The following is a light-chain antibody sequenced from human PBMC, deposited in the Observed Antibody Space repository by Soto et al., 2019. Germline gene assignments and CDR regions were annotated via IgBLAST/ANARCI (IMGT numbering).Light chain of an antibody. Sequence: EIVLTQSPGTLSLSPGERATLSCRASQSVSSTYLIWYQQKPGQAPRLLIYGASSRATGIPARFSGSGSGTEFTLTISSLQSEDFAVYYCQQYHNWPITFGQGTRLEIK. CDR2: GAS. V-gene: IGKV3D-15*01. J-gene: IGKJ5*01. CDR3: QQYHNWPIT. CDR1: QSVSSTY.